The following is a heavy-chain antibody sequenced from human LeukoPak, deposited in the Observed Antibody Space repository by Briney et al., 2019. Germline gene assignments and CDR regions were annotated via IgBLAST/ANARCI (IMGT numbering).Heavy chain of an antibody. CDR1: GFTFSDYG. D-gene: IGHD1-1*01. V-gene: IGHV3-30*03. CDR3: ARSAGTWFDP. CDR2: ISYDGSDK. Sequence: GRSLRLSCAASGFTFSDYGMHWVRQAPGKGLEWVAIISYDGSDKYYADSVKGRFTISRDSAKNSLYLQMNSLRVEDTAVYHCARSAGTWFDPWGQGTLVTVSS. J-gene: IGHJ5*02.